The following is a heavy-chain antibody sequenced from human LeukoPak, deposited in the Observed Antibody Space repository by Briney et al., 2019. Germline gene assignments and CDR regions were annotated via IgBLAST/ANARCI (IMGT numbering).Heavy chain of an antibody. V-gene: IGHV3-64*01. Sequence: PGGSLRLSCAASGFTFSSYAMHWVRQAPGKGLEYVSATSSNGVGTYYANSVKGRFTISRDNSKNTLYLQMGSLRAEDMAVYYCARDSSITIFGVAYSYMDVWGKGTTVTVSS. CDR1: GFTFSSYA. D-gene: IGHD3-3*01. CDR3: ARDSSITIFGVAYSYMDV. J-gene: IGHJ6*03. CDR2: TSSNGVGT.